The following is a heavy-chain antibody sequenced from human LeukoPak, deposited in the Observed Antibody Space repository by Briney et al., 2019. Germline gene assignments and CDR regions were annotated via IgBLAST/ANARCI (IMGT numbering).Heavy chain of an antibody. CDR1: GFTFSSYA. J-gene: IGHJ6*03. V-gene: IGHV3-23*01. Sequence: GSLRLSCAASGFTFSSYAMSWVRQAPGKGLEWVSAISGSGGSTYYADSVKGRFTISRDNSKNALYLQMNSLRAEDTAVYYCAKAVSSDYYMDVWVKGTTVTVSS. CDR3: AKAVSSDYYMDV. CDR2: ISGSGGST.